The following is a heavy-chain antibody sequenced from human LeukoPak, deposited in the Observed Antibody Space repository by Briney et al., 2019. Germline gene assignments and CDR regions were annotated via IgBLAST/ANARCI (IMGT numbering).Heavy chain of an antibody. Sequence: ASVKVSCKASGYTFTSYYMHWVRRAPGQGLEWMGKINPSGGSTSYAQKFQGRVTMTRDTSTSTVYMELSSLRSEDTAVYYCARDQRKDFWSGYYTGLDYYYGMDVWGQGTTVTVSS. D-gene: IGHD3-3*01. CDR3: ARDQRKDFWSGYYTGLDYYYGMDV. CDR1: GYTFTSYY. J-gene: IGHJ6*02. V-gene: IGHV1-46*01. CDR2: INPSGGST.